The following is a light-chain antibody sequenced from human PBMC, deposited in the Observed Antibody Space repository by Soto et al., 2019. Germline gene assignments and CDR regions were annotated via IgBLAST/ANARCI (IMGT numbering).Light chain of an antibody. Sequence: IVLTQSPDTLSLSPGERATLSFSASQSVRSERLAWYQQKPGQAPRLVIFDASFRATGFPLRFSGSGSGTDFTLTITRLEPEDFAVYYCQQYDILPITFGLGTRLEI. J-gene: IGKJ5*01. V-gene: IGKV3-20*01. CDR1: QSVRSER. CDR3: QQYDILPIT. CDR2: DAS.